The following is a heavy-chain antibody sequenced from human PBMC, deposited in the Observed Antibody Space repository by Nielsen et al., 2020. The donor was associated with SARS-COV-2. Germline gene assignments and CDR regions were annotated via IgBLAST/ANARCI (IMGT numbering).Heavy chain of an antibody. CDR2: VSAYNGNT. CDR3: ATGLGSGYYNY. CDR1: GFTFSRHD. V-gene: IGHV1-18*04. Sequence: ASVKVSCKGSGFTFSRHDHGITWVRQAPGQGLEWMGWVSAYNGNTNNAQKFQGRVTMTIDTSTCTAYVELRSLRSDDTAVYYCATGLGSGYYNYWGQGSLVTVSS. J-gene: IGHJ4*02. D-gene: IGHD6-25*01.